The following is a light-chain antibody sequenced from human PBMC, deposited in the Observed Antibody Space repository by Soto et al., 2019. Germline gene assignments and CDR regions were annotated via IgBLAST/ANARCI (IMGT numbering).Light chain of an antibody. CDR2: DVS. CDR3: QQYDSYYT. Sequence: DIQITQSPSSLSASVGDRVTITCRASQTVNTYLHWYQQKPGKAPTLLIYDVSRSESGVPSRFSGSGSGTEFTLTINSLQPDDFATYYCQQYDSYYTFGQGTQVDIK. V-gene: IGKV1-5*01. CDR1: QTVNTY. J-gene: IGKJ2*01.